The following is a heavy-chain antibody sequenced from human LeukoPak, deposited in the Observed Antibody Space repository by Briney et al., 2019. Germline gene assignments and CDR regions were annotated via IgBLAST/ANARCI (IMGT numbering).Heavy chain of an antibody. J-gene: IGHJ4*02. CDR3: AIGKSHYDFRFDY. CDR1: GYTFTSYD. CDR2: INPNGGNT. Sequence: ASVKVSCKASGYTFTSYDINWVRQATGQGLEWMGWINPNGGNTGYAQKFQGRVTMTRNTSISTAYMELSSLRSEDTAVYYCAIGKSHYDFRFDYWGQGTLVTVSS. V-gene: IGHV1-8*01. D-gene: IGHD3-3*01.